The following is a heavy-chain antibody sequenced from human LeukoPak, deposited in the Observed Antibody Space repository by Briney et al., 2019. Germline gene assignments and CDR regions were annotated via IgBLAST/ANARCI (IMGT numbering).Heavy chain of an antibody. CDR1: GGSFSGYY. D-gene: IGHD4-17*01. V-gene: IGHV4-34*01. CDR3: ARGLGKATVSFDY. Sequence: SETLSLTCAVYGGSFSGYYWGWIRQPPGKGLEWIGEINHSGSTNYNPSLKSRVTISVDTSKNQFSLKLSSVTAADTAVYYCARGLGKATVSFDYWGQGTLVTVSS. J-gene: IGHJ4*02. CDR2: INHSGST.